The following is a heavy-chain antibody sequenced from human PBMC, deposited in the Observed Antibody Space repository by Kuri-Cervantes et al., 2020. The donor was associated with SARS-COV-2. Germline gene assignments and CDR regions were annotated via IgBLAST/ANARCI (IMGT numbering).Heavy chain of an antibody. D-gene: IGHD1-1*01. CDR1: GFTFSSYA. CDR2: ISYDGSNK. J-gene: IGHJ4*02. V-gene: IGHV3-30*07. Sequence: GGSLRLSCAASGFTFSSYAMHWVRQAPGKGLEWVAVISYDGSNKYYADSVEGRFTISRDNSKNMLFLQMNSLRAEDTAVYYCVRDGDHWNFDYWGQGTLVTVSS. CDR3: VRDGDHWNFDY.